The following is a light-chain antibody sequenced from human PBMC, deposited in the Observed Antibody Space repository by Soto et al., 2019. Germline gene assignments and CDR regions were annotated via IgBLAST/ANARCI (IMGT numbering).Light chain of an antibody. Sequence: QSALTQPASVSGSPGQSITISCTGTSSDVGGYNYVSWYQQHPGKAPKVMIFDVSNRPSGVSNRFSGSKSGNTASLTISGLQAEGEADYYCSSYTSISSVVFGGGTKLTVL. V-gene: IGLV2-14*03. CDR2: DVS. J-gene: IGLJ2*01. CDR3: SSYTSISSVV. CDR1: SSDVGGYNY.